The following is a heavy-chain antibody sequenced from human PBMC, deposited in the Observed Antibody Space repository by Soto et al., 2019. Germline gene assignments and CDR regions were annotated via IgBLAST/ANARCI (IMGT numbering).Heavy chain of an antibody. J-gene: IGHJ6*02. CDR3: ARDTPAXDPETGTESYYYYGMDV. CDR1: GYTFTGDY. Sequence: ASVKVSCKASGYTFTGDYMHWVRQAPGQGLGWMGLINPNSGGTNYAQKFQGWVTMTRDTSISTAYMELSRLRSDDTAVYYCARDTPAXDPETGTESYYYYGMDVWGQGTTVTVSS. CDR2: INPNSGGT. V-gene: IGHV1-2*04. D-gene: IGHD1-1*01.